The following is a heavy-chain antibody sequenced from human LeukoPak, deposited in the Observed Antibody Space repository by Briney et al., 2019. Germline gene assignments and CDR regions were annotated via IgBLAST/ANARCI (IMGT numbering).Heavy chain of an antibody. CDR1: GGSISSYY. Sequence: SETLSLTCTVSGGSISSYYWSWIRQPPGKGLEWIGSFYYSGSTNYNPSLKSRVTISVDTSKNQFSLKLSSVTAADTAVYYCVYYYGSGSVEYWGQGTLVTVSS. CDR3: VYYYGSGSVEY. J-gene: IGHJ4*02. V-gene: IGHV4-59*05. CDR2: FYYSGST. D-gene: IGHD3-10*01.